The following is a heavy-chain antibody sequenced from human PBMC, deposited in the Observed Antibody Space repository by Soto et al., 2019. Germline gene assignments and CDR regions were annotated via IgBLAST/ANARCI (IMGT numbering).Heavy chain of an antibody. CDR1: GFTFSSYA. Sequence: PGGSLRLSCAASGFTFSSYAMSLVRQAPAKGLEWVSAISGSGGSTYYADSVKGRFTIFRDHSKNTLYLQMNSLRAEDTAVYYCAKDNDGTTPRRYYGMDVWGQGTKVTVSS. CDR3: AKDNDGTTPRRYYGMDV. V-gene: IGHV3-23*01. CDR2: ISGSGGST. D-gene: IGHD1-1*01. J-gene: IGHJ6*02.